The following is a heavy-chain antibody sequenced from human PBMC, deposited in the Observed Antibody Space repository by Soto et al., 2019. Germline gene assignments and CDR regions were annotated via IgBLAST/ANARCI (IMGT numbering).Heavy chain of an antibody. CDR3: ARALTEFDY. D-gene: IGHD7-27*01. V-gene: IGHV1-46*01. Sequence: VRQAPGQGLEWMGIINPNGGATSYAQNFQGRVTMTGDTSTSTVYMELSSLRSEDTAMYYCARALTEFDYWGPGTLVTVSS. CDR2: INPNGGAT. J-gene: IGHJ4*02.